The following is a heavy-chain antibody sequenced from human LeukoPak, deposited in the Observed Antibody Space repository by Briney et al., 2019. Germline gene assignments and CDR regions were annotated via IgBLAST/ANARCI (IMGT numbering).Heavy chain of an antibody. CDR1: GYTFTMYY. CDR2: INPSDGAT. V-gene: IGHV1-46*01. CDR3: AREQRGVLSANLGGLLASYYTYYYMDV. J-gene: IGHJ6*03. Sequence: ASVKVSCKASGYTFTMYYIHWVRQAPGQGLEWMGRINPSDGATNYAQRFQGRVTMTRDMSTTTVYMDLRSLRSEDPAVYFCAREQRGVLSANLGGLLASYYTYYYMDVWGRGTTVTVSS. D-gene: IGHD3-16*01.